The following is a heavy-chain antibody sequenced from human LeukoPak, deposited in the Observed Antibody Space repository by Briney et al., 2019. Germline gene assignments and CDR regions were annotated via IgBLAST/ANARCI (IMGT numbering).Heavy chain of an antibody. CDR1: GFTFSSYA. J-gene: IGHJ6*03. D-gene: IGHD2-2*01. CDR3: AKDADIVVVPAAKNYMDV. CDR2: ISGSGGST. Sequence: GGSLRLSCAASGFTFSSYAMSWVRQAPGKGLEWVSAISGSGGSTYYADSVKGRFTISRDNSKNTLYLQMNSLRAEDTAVYYCAKDADIVVVPAAKNYMDVWGKGTTVTVSS. V-gene: IGHV3-23*01.